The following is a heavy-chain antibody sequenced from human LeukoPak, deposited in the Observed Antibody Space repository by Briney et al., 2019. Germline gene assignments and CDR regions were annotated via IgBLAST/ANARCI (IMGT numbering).Heavy chain of an antibody. CDR3: ARVSPPSNYYDSSGYAFDI. CDR2: IYYSGST. V-gene: IGHV4-59*12. Sequence: SETLSLTCTVSGGSISSYYWSWIRQPPGKGLEWIGYIYYSGSTNYNPSLKSRVTMSVDTSKNQFSLKLSSVTAADTAVYYCARVSPPSNYYDSSGYAFDIWGQGTMVTVSS. CDR1: GGSISSYY. J-gene: IGHJ3*02. D-gene: IGHD3-22*01.